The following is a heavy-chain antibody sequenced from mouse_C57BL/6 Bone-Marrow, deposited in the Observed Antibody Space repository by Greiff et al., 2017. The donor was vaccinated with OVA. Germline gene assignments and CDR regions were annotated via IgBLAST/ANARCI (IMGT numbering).Heavy chain of an antibody. CDR2: IRSKSNNYAT. Sequence: EVQLVESGGGLVQPKGSLKLSCAASGFSFNTYAMNWVRQAPGKGLEWVARIRSKSNNYATYYADSVKDRFTISRDDSESMLYLQMNNLKTEDTAMYYCVRQWLGPGFAYWGQGTLVTVSA. J-gene: IGHJ3*01. V-gene: IGHV10-1*01. D-gene: IGHD4-1*01. CDR1: GFSFNTYA. CDR3: VRQWLGPGFAY.